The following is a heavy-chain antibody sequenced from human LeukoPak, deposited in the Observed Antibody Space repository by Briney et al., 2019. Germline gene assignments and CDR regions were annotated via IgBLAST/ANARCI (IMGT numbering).Heavy chain of an antibody. Sequence: ASVKVSCKASGYTFTSYYMHWVRQAPGQGLEWMGIINPSGGSTSYAQKFQGRVTMTRDMSTSTVYMELSSLRSEDTAVYYCARDMVDTTISGHWFDPWGQGTLVTVSS. CDR3: ARDMVDTTISGHWFDP. J-gene: IGHJ5*02. CDR1: GYTFTSYY. D-gene: IGHD5-18*01. V-gene: IGHV1-46*01. CDR2: INPSGGST.